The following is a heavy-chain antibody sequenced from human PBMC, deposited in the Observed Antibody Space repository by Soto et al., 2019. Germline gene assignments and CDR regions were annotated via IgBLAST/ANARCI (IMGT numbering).Heavy chain of an antibody. CDR1: GYSFTSYW. J-gene: IGHJ4*02. CDR3: ARQSRAAAEDY. Sequence: GESLKISCKGSGYSFTSYWIGWVRQMPGKGLEWMGIIYPGDSDTRYSPSFQGQVTMSADKSISTAYLQWNSLKASDSAMYYCARQSRAAAEDYWGQGSPVTVSS. CDR2: IYPGDSDT. V-gene: IGHV5-51*01. D-gene: IGHD6-13*01.